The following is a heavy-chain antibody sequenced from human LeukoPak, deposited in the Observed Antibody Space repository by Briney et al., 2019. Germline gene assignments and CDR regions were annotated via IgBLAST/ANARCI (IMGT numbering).Heavy chain of an antibody. CDR3: ARDKQHSYGRYFDH. J-gene: IGHJ4*02. CDR2: MQSTGNS. V-gene: IGHV4-59*01. D-gene: IGHD5-18*01. CDR1: GGSISTYH. Sequence: SETLSLTCTVSGGSISTYHWNWIRKSPEKGLEWIGYMQSTGNSNYNPSLKSRVTMSVDMSRNQIVLNLSSVTAADTAVYFCARDKQHSYGRYFDHWGQGTLVTVSS.